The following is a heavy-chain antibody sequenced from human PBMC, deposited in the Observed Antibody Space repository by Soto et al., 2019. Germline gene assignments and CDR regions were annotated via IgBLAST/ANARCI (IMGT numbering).Heavy chain of an antibody. V-gene: IGHV3-11*01. CDR1: GFTFGDHY. CDR3: ARNDSGYYFRGTEGYDF. Sequence: PGGSLRLSCAASGFTFGDHYMSWIRQAPGKGLEWIAYISSSGSTIYYADSVKGRFTVSRDNAKDSLYLQMNSLRVDDTALYYCARNDSGYYFRGTEGYDFWGQGTMVTVSS. J-gene: IGHJ3*01. D-gene: IGHD3-22*01. CDR2: ISSSGSTI.